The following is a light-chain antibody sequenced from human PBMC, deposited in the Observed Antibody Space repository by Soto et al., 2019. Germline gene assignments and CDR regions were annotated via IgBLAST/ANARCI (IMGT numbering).Light chain of an antibody. CDR1: TSNIGNNY. CDR3: GTWDSSLSAEV. J-gene: IGLJ2*01. Sequence: QSVLTQPPSVSAAPGQRVTISCSGRTSNIGNNYVSWYQQFPGTAPNLLIYDNNKRPSGIPDRFSGSKSGTSVTLDITGLQTGDEADYYCGTWDSSLSAEVFGGGTKVTVL. CDR2: DNN. V-gene: IGLV1-51*01.